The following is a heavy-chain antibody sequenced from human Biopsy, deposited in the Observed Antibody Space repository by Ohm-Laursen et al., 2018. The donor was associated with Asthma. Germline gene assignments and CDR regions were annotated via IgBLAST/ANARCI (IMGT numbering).Heavy chain of an antibody. CDR3: ARAVNYSHYYGIDV. D-gene: IGHD3-10*01. V-gene: IGHV1-18*01. CDR1: GYTFNSAG. Sequence: ASVKVSCKTSGYTFNSAGITWVRQAPGQGLEWMGWISVYNGNTKVAQKLQGRVTMITDTSTSTAYMELRSLRSDDTAVYFCARAVNYSHYYGIDVWGQGTTVTVS. CDR2: ISVYNGNT. J-gene: IGHJ6*02.